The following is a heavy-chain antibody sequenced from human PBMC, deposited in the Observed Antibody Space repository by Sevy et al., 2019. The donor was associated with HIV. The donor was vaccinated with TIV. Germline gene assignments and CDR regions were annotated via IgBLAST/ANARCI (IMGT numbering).Heavy chain of an antibody. D-gene: IGHD3-10*01. CDR2: ISYDGRNK. V-gene: IGHV3-30*09. Sequence: GGSLRLSCTASKFTFSNFAMNWVRQAPGKALERVALISYDGRNKYYSDSVLDRFVVSRDNSKNTLYLQMNSLRPEDTAIYYYSGEGQLWFVYYCHSWGQGTRVTVSS. CDR3: SGEGQLWFVYYCHS. J-gene: IGHJ4*02. CDR1: KFTFSNFA.